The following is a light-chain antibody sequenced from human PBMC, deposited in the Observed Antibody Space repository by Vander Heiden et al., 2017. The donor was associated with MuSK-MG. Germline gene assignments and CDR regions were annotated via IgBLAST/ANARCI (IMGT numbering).Light chain of an antibody. Sequence: DIVLTQSPAALSLSPGDRATLACRASQTIDTGLAWYQQKPGQAPRLLIYDASNRATGIPARFSGSGSGTDFTLTISSLEPEDFAVYYCQQRSKGPRTFGQGTKVEIK. J-gene: IGKJ1*01. CDR3: QQRSKGPRT. CDR2: DAS. V-gene: IGKV3-11*01. CDR1: QTIDTG.